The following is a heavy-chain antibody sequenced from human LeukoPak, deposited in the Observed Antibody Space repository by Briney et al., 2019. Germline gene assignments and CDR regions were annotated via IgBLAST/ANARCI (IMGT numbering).Heavy chain of an antibody. D-gene: IGHD3-22*01. V-gene: IGHV3-48*01. J-gene: IGHJ3*02. CDR2: ISSSSSTI. CDR1: GFTFSSYS. Sequence: GGSLRLSCAASGFTFSSYSMNWVRQAPGKGLEWVSYISSSSSTIYYADSVKGRFTISRDNAKNSLYLQMNSLRAEDTAVYYCAKSSGYYSDDAFDIWGQGTMVTVSS. CDR3: AKSSGYYSDDAFDI.